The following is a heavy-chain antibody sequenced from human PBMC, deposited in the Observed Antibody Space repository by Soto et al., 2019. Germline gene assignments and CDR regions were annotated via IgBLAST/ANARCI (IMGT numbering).Heavy chain of an antibody. V-gene: IGHV3-21*01. CDR2: ISSSSRYI. J-gene: IGHJ6*02. D-gene: IGHD2-15*01. CDR3: ARDRLVAATSAPPYCYYGMDV. CDR1: GFTFSRYS. Sequence: VGSLRPSCATYGFTFSRYSMNWVRQAPGMGLEWVSSISSSSRYIYYTDSVRGRFTTSRDNAKNSLYLQINSLRAEDTAVYYCARDRLVAATSAPPYCYYGMDVWGQGTTVTVSS.